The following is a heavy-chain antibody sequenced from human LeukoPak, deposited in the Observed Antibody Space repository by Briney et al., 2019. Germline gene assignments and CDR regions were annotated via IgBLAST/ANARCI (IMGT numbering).Heavy chain of an antibody. Sequence: PSETLSLTCTVSGGSISSSSYYWGWIRQPPGKGLEWIGSIYYSGSTYYNPSLKSRVTISVDTSKNQFSLKLSSVTAADTAVYYCARDRDILRYYDFWSGYIDDAFDIWGQGTMVTVSS. CDR2: IYYSGST. V-gene: IGHV4-39*02. D-gene: IGHD3-3*01. CDR3: ARDRDILRYYDFWSGYIDDAFDI. CDR1: GGSISSSSYY. J-gene: IGHJ3*02.